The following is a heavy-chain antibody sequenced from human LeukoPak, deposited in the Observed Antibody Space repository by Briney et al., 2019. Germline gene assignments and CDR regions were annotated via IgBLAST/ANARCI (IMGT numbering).Heavy chain of an antibody. CDR2: IRNKANSYTT. J-gene: IGHJ4*02. CDR1: GFTFSDHY. Sequence: PGGSLRLSCAASGFTFSDHYMDWVRQAPEKGLEWVGRIRNKANSYTTEYAASVKGRFTVSRDDPRNSLYLQMSSLKTEDTAVYYCAKGYCTGGSCYSGDYWGQGTLVTVSS. CDR3: AKGYCTGGSCYSGDY. D-gene: IGHD2-15*01. V-gene: IGHV3-72*01.